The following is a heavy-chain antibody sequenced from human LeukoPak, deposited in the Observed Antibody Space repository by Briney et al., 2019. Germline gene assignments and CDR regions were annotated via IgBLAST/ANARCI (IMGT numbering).Heavy chain of an antibody. Sequence: GGSVKVSCKASGYTFTSYGISWVRQAPGQGLEWMGWISAYNGNTNYAQKLQGRVTMTTDTSTSTAYMELRSLRSDDTAVYYCARDWPSYYDILPGIPPLDYWGQGTLVTVSS. V-gene: IGHV1-18*01. CDR2: ISAYNGNT. CDR3: ARDWPSYYDILPGIPPLDY. D-gene: IGHD3-9*01. J-gene: IGHJ4*02. CDR1: GYTFTSYG.